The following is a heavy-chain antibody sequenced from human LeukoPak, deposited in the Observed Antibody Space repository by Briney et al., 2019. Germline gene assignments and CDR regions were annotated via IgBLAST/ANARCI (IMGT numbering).Heavy chain of an antibody. CDR1: GGTFSSYA. Sequence: EASVKVSCKASGGTFSSYAISWVRQAPGQGLEWMGGIIPIFGTANYAQKFQGRVTITTDESTSTAYMELSSLRSEDTAVYYCAREGGSGYENLDYWGQGTLVTVS. CDR2: IIPIFGTA. V-gene: IGHV1-69*05. CDR3: AREGGSGYENLDY. D-gene: IGHD5-12*01. J-gene: IGHJ4*02.